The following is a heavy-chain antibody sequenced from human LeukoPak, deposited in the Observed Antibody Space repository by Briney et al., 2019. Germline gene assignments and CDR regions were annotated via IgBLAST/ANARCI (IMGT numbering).Heavy chain of an antibody. CDR2: IKHGGST. Sequence: PSETLSLTCAGHGGSFSDYFWSWIRQAPGQGLEWIGEIKHGGSTNYNSALKSRVTISVDKSKNQFSLKLSSVTAADTAVYCCASSMVREGGYWFDPWGQGTLVTVSS. CDR3: ASSMVREGGYWFDP. J-gene: IGHJ5*02. CDR1: GGSFSDYF. D-gene: IGHD3-10*01. V-gene: IGHV4-34*01.